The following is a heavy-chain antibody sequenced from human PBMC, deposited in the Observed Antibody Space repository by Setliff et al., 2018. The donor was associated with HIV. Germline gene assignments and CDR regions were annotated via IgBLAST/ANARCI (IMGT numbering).Heavy chain of an antibody. Sequence: PSETLSLTCTVSGGSTSNEYWSWIRQPPGKGLEWIGYIYDSGSPKYNPSLKSRVTISIDTSKSQTSLKLTSVTAADTAMYHCARVYYFDSSGYYQRGDVFDIWGQGTMVTVS. V-gene: IGHV4-59*01. CDR1: GGSTSNEY. J-gene: IGHJ3*02. D-gene: IGHD3-22*01. CDR3: ARVYYFDSSGYYQRGDVFDI. CDR2: IYDSGSP.